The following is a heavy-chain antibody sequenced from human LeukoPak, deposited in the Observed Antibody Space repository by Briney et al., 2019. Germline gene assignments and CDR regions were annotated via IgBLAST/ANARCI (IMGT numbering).Heavy chain of an antibody. CDR1: GFTVSSNY. J-gene: IGHJ5*02. CDR3: AKDQTTLVPAAISRVDP. D-gene: IGHD2-2*02. V-gene: IGHV3-53*01. CDR2: IYSGGST. Sequence: GGSLRLSCAASGFTVSSNYMSWVRQAPGKGLEWVSVIYSGGSTYYADSVKGRFTISRDNSKNTLYLQMNSLRAEDTAVYYCAKDQTTLVPAAISRVDPWGQGTLVTVSS.